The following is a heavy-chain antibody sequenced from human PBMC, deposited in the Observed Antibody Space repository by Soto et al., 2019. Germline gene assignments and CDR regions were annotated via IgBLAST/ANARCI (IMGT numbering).Heavy chain of an antibody. CDR2: IIPIFGTA. J-gene: IGHJ6*02. V-gene: IGHV1-69*13. CDR3: ARVGKTGTAFSAYYYYGMDV. Sequence: ASVKVSCKASGGTFSSYAISWVRQAPGQGLEWMGGIIPIFGTANYAQKFQGRVTITADESTSTAYMELSSLRSEDTAVYYCARVGKTGTAFSAYYYYGMDVWGQGTTVTVSS. D-gene: IGHD1-1*01. CDR1: GGTFSSYA.